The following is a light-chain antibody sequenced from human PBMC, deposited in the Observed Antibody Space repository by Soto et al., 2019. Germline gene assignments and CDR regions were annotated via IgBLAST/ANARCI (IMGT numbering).Light chain of an antibody. CDR2: GAS. Sequence: EIVVTQSPATLSVSPGERATLSCRASQSVSSKLAWYQQKPGQAPRLLIYGASTRATGIPARFSGSRSGTEFTLTISSLQSEDFAVYYGQQYNNWPPLTFGGGTKVDIK. CDR1: QSVSSK. J-gene: IGKJ4*01. V-gene: IGKV3-15*01. CDR3: QQYNNWPPLT.